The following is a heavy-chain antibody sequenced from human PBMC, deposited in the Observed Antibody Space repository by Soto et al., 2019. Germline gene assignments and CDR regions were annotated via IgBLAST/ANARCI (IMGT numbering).Heavy chain of an antibody. J-gene: IGHJ6*02. CDR2: ISYDGSNK. CDR1: GFTFSSYG. CDR3: ATEGEFTVTMVGDCYCGMDV. Sequence: GGSLRLSCAASGFTFSSYGMHWVRQAPGKGLEWVAVISYDGSNKYYADSVKSRFTISRNNTKNTLYLQMNSLRAEDTAVYYCATEGEFTVTMVGDCYCGMDVWGQGTMVTVSS. D-gene: IGHD4-17*01. V-gene: IGHV3-30*03.